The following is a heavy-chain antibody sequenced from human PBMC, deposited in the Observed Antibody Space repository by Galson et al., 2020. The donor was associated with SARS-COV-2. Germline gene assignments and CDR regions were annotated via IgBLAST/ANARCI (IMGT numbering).Heavy chain of an antibody. V-gene: IGHV5-10-1*01. CDR3: ARLRVSAFVSSWLDP. CDR2: IDPGDSYT. CDR1: GLSFSGYGNW. D-gene: IGHD2-8*01. Sequence: GESLKISCQGSGLSFSGYGNWISWVRQMPGKGLEWMGRIDPGDSYTNYSPSFQGHVTISVDKSTSTAYLQWSSLKASDTAIYYCARLRVSAFVSSWLDPWCQGTLVTVSS. J-gene: IGHJ5*02.